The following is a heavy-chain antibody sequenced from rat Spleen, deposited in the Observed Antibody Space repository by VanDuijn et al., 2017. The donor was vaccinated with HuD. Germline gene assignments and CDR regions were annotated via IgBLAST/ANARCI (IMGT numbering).Heavy chain of an antibody. J-gene: IGHJ4*01. D-gene: IGHD1-2*01. V-gene: IGHV5-25*01. CDR1: GFTFSDYD. CDR2: ISPSGGTT. Sequence: EVQLVESGGGLVQPGRSLTLSCAASGFTFSDYDMAWVRQAPTKGLEWVASISPSGGTTYYRDSVKGRFTVSRDDAKSTLYLQMDSLGSEDTATYYCARPCSRRYVMDAWGQGASVTVSS. CDR3: ARPCSRRYVMDA.